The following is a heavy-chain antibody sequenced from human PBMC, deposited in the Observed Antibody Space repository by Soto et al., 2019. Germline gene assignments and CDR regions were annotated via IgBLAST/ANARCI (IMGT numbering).Heavy chain of an antibody. Sequence: QVQLVQSGAEVKKPGASVKVSCKASGYTFTSYGISWVRQAPGQGLEWMGWISAYNGNTNYAQKLQGRVTMTTDTSTSTADMERRSLRSDDTAVYYCARSIMITFGGVNGLDPWGQGTLVTVSS. J-gene: IGHJ5*02. CDR3: ARSIMITFGGVNGLDP. CDR1: GYTFTSYG. V-gene: IGHV1-18*01. D-gene: IGHD3-16*01. CDR2: ISAYNGNT.